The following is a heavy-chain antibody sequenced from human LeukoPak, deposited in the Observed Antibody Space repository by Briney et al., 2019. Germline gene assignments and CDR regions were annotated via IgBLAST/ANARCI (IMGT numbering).Heavy chain of an antibody. Sequence: SETLSLTCTVSGGSFSSYYWSWIRRPPGKGLEWIGYIYYSGSTNYNPSLKSRVTISVDTSKNQFSLKLSSVTAADTAVYYCASGYCGGDCNFDYWGQGTLVTVSS. J-gene: IGHJ4*02. D-gene: IGHD2-21*02. CDR1: GGSFSSYY. CDR3: ASGYCGGDCNFDY. V-gene: IGHV4-59*01. CDR2: IYYSGST.